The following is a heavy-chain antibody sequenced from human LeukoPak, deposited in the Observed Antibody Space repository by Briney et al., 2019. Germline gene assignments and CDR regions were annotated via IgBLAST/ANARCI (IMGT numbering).Heavy chain of an antibody. CDR3: ARGYVWGSYRYPFDY. V-gene: IGHV3-7*01. CDR1: GFTFSSYW. CDR2: IKQDGSEK. J-gene: IGHJ4*02. Sequence: GGSLRLSCAASGFTFSSYWMSWVRQAPGKGLEWVANIKQDGSEKYYVDSVKGRFTISRDNAKNSLYLQMNSLRAEDTAVYYCARGYVWGSYRYPFDYWGQGTLVTVSS. D-gene: IGHD3-16*02.